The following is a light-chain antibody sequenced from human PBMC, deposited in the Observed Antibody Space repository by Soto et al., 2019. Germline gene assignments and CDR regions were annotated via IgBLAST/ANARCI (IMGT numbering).Light chain of an antibody. CDR2: GAS. Sequence: EIVMTQSPASLSVSPGERATLSCRASQSVGTSLAWYRQKPGQAHSLLIYGASTRATGVPATFSGSGSGTEFTLTISSLQSEDFALYYCQHYYRWPLTFGGGTKVEI. CDR3: QHYYRWPLT. V-gene: IGKV3-15*01. CDR1: QSVGTS. J-gene: IGKJ4*01.